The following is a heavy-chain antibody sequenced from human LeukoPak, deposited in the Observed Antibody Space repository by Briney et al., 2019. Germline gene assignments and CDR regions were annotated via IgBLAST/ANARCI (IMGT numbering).Heavy chain of an antibody. V-gene: IGHV4-38-2*01. CDR2: IYHSGST. CDR1: GYSISSGYY. Sequence: PSETLSLTCAVSGYSISSGYYWGWIRQRPGKGLEWIGSIYHSGSTYYNPSLKSRVTISVDTSKNQFSLKLSSVTAADTAVYYCARHRIAAAGNSYYYYYMDVWGKGTTVTVSS. J-gene: IGHJ6*03. D-gene: IGHD6-13*01. CDR3: ARHRIAAAGNSYYYYYMDV.